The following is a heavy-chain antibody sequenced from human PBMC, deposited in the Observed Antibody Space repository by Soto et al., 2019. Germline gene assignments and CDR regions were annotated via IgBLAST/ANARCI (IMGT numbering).Heavy chain of an antibody. CDR2: INVHNGDT. V-gene: IGHV1-18*01. CDR3: ARDVVGYCSRTSCPLDF. D-gene: IGHD2-2*01. J-gene: IGHJ4*02. CDR1: CFRIASYS. Sequence: ASVKATSKASCFRIASYSLKGVRQSPGQGLEWMGWINVHNGDTNFAQKFQGRVTLTTDTSTRTAYMELRSLRSDDTAVYYCARDVVGYCSRTSCPLDFWGQGTQVTVSS.